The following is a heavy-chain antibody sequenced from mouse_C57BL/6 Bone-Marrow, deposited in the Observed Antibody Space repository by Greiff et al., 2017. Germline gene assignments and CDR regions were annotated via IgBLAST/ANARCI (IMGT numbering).Heavy chain of an antibody. CDR1: GYTFTSYW. Sequence: VQLQQSGAELAKPGASEKLSCKASGYTFTSYWMHWVKQRPGQGLEWIGYINPSSGYTKYNQKFKDKATLTADKSSSTAYMQLSSLTYEYSAVYYCASWELLLYAYWGQGTLVTVSA. V-gene: IGHV1-7*01. CDR2: INPSSGYT. J-gene: IGHJ3*01. CDR3: ASWELLLYAY. D-gene: IGHD4-1*01.